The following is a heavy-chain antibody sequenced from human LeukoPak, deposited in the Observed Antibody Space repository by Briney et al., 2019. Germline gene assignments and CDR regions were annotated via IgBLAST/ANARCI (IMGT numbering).Heavy chain of an antibody. CDR2: INHSGST. CDR1: GGSFSGYY. D-gene: IGHD2-15*01. V-gene: IGHV4-34*01. J-gene: IGHJ5*02. CDR3: ARGGLSNTPYCSGGSCYGPHYEKENWFDP. Sequence: SETLSLTCAVYGGSFSGYYWSWIRQPPGKGLEWIGEINHSGSTNYNPSLKSRVTISVDTSKNQFSLKLSSVTAADTAVYYCARGGLSNTPYCSGGSCYGPHYEKENWFDPWGQGTLVTVSS.